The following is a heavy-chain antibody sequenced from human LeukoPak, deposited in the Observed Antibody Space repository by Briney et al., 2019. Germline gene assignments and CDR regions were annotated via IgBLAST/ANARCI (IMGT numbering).Heavy chain of an antibody. J-gene: IGHJ4*02. D-gene: IGHD1-26*01. V-gene: IGHV3-30*18. CDR3: AKEVGPDLGA. CDR1: GFTFRSYA. Sequence: PGRSLRLSCAASGFTFRSYAIHWVRQAPGKGLGWVAIIWYDGSKTYYAESVKGRFTISRDNSNNMAYLQMSSLRVEDTAVYYCAKEVGPDLGAWGQGTLVTVSS. CDR2: IWYDGSKT.